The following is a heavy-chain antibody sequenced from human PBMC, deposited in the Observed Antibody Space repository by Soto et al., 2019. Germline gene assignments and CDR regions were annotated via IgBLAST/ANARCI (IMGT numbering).Heavy chain of an antibody. Sequence: PGGSLRLSCAASGFTFSTYALSWVRQAPGKGLEWVSGLDSSGTDTYYGDFAKGRFTISRDNTNNMLYLQMNSLRAEDTAVYYCAKELERHYDFDSWGQGTLVTVSS. CDR2: LDSSGTDT. CDR1: GFTFSTYA. D-gene: IGHD1-1*01. V-gene: IGHV3-23*02. CDR3: AKELERHYDFDS. J-gene: IGHJ4*02.